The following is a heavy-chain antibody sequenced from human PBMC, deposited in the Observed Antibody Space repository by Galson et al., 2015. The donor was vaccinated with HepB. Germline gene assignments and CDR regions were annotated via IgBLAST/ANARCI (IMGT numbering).Heavy chain of an antibody. V-gene: IGHV3-23*01. CDR2: ISGGGTTT. D-gene: IGHD2-21*02. Sequence: SLRLSCAVSGLTFSNFAMTWVRQSPGKGLEWVSVISGGGTTTYYADSVKGRFTISRDNSKNTLYLQMNRLRAEDTAVYYCANPREDITIEYGGDRLKPPEEHYYKDGMDVWGQGTTVTVSS. CDR1: GLTFSNFA. J-gene: IGHJ6*02. CDR3: ANPREDITIEYGGDRLKPPEEHYYKDGMDV.